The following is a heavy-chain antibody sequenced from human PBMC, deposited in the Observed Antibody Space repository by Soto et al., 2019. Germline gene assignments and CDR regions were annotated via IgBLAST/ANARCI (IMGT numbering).Heavy chain of an antibody. CDR3: ARAWDIVAKYCFDY. J-gene: IGHJ4*02. V-gene: IGHV3-74*01. CDR1: GFSFSTYW. CDR2: INMDGTTI. D-gene: IGHD5-12*01. Sequence: HPGGSLRLSCTPSGFSFSTYWMHWVRQAPGEGLAWVSRINMDGTTINYADSVKGRFTISRDNAKNSLYLQMNSLRAEDTAVYYCARAWDIVAKYCFDYWGQGTLVTVSS.